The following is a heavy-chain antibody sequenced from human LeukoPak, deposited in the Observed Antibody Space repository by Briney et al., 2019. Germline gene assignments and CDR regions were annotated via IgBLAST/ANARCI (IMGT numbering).Heavy chain of an antibody. CDR1: GFSFRLYA. D-gene: IGHD5-18*01. CDR2: IDSGSDDI. CDR3: ARDTYRPQLIDS. Sequence: GSLRHSCAASGFSFRLYAMNWVRQAPGKGLEWISYIDSGSDDILHADSVRGRFAISRDNAKNTLYLEMNSLRAEDTAVYYCARDTYRPQLIDSWGQGTLVTVSS. J-gene: IGHJ4*02. V-gene: IGHV3-21*05.